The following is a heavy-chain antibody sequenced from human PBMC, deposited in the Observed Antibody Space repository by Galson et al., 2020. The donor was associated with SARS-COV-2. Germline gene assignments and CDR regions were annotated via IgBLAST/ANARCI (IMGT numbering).Heavy chain of an antibody. J-gene: IGHJ4*02. CDR3: AREDYYDSSGSFDY. Sequence: GESLKISCAASGFTFSSYAMHWVRQAPGKGLEWVAVISYDGRNKYYADSVKGRFTISRDNSKNTLYLQMNSLRAEDTAVYYCAREDYYDSSGSFDYWGQGTLVTVSS. CDR1: GFTFSSYA. V-gene: IGHV3-30*01. D-gene: IGHD3-22*01. CDR2: ISYDGRNK.